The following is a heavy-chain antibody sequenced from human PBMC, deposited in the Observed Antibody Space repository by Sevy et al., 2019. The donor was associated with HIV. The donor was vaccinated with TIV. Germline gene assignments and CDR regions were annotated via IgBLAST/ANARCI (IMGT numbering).Heavy chain of an antibody. Sequence: GESLKISCAASGFTVSYYNMNWVRQAPGKGLEWVSSISSGSSYVYHADSVKGRFTISRDNAKNSLYLQMNSLRTEDTAVYYCASPLHYYDSPSAYWGQGTQVTVSS. CDR1: GFTVSYYN. J-gene: IGHJ4*02. D-gene: IGHD3-22*01. CDR2: ISSGSSYV. CDR3: ASPLHYYDSPSAY. V-gene: IGHV3-21*01.